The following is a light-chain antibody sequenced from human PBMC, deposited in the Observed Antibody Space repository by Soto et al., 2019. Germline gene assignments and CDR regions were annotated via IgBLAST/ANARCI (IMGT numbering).Light chain of an antibody. CDR2: GAS. Sequence: EIVLTQSPGTLSLSPGDRATLSCRASQSVSSSYLAWYQQKPGQAPRLLIYGASSMATGIPDRFSGSRSGTDFTLTISRLEPEDLSVSYCQQYGSSLFTFGPGTKVDSK. J-gene: IGKJ3*01. CDR3: QQYGSSLFT. V-gene: IGKV3-20*01. CDR1: QSVSSSY.